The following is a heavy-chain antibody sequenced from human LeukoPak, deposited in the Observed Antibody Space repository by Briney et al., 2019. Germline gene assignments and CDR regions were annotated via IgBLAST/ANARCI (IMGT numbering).Heavy chain of an antibody. CDR2: ISSSSSYI. Sequence: GGSLRPSCAASGFTFSSYSMNWVRQAPGKGLEWVSSISSSSSYIYYADSVKGRFTISRDNAKNSLYLQMNSLRAEDTAVYYCASRMVRGVHDAFDIWGQGTMVTVSS. CDR1: GFTFSSYS. D-gene: IGHD3-10*01. V-gene: IGHV3-21*01. CDR3: ASRMVRGVHDAFDI. J-gene: IGHJ3*02.